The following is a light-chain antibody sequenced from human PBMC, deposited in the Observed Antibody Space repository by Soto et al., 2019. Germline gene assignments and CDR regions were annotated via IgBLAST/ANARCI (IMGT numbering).Light chain of an antibody. V-gene: IGKV3-15*01. CDR3: QQYNNWPRVT. J-gene: IGKJ1*01. Sequence: EIGLTQSPSTLSVSPGERATLSCRASQSVSSNLAWYQQKPGQAPRLLIYGASTRATGIPARFSGSGSGTAFTLTISSLPSEDFAVYYCQQYNNWPRVTFGQGTKVEIK. CDR1: QSVSSN. CDR2: GAS.